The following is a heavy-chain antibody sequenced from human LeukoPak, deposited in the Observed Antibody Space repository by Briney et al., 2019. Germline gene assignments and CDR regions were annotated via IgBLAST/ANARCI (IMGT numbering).Heavy chain of an antibody. CDR1: GFTFSTYP. Sequence: PGGSLRLSCVASGFTFSTYPMHWVRQAPGKGLEYVSAISSNGDSTYYAKSVKGRFTISRDNSKNTLYLQMNSLRAEDTAVYYCAVYCSGGCYSGLVWGQGTLVTVSS. CDR3: AVYCSGGCYSGLV. J-gene: IGHJ4*02. CDR2: ISSNGDST. D-gene: IGHD2-21*02. V-gene: IGHV3-64*01.